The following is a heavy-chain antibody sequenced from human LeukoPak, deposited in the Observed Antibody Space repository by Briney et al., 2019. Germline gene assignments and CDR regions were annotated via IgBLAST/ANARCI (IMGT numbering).Heavy chain of an antibody. CDR2: INHSGST. J-gene: IGHJ6*03. V-gene: IGHV4-34*01. Sequence: SETLSLTCAVYGGSFSGYYWSWIRQPPGKGLEWIGEINHSGSTNYNPSLKSRVTISVDTSKNQFSLKLSSVTAADTAVYYCASLPGFYYYYYYMDVWGEGTTVTVSS. CDR1: GGSFSGYY. CDR3: ASLPGFYYYYYYMDV.